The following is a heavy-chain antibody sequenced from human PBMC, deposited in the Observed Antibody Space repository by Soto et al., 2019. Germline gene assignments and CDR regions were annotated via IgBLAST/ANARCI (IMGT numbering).Heavy chain of an antibody. J-gene: IGHJ6*02. CDR2: VYHRASP. Sequence: SQTLSLTCAVSGASMTTGGFSWTWVRQPPGGGLEWIGHVYHRASPQYNPSLKGRVSISVDTSRGLFSLRLNSLTAADTAVYYCASSSLYGMDVWGQGTTVT. V-gene: IGHV4-30-2*01. CDR1: GASMTTGGFS. CDR3: ASSSLYGMDV.